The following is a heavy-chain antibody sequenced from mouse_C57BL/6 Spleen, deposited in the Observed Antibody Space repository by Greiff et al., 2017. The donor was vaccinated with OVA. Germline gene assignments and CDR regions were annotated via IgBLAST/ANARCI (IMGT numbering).Heavy chain of an antibody. CDR3: AQGPYYYGSSYGYFDV. D-gene: IGHD1-1*01. CDR1: GYTFTGYW. V-gene: IGHV1-9*01. J-gene: IGHJ1*03. Sequence: VKLVESGAELLKPGASVKLSCKATGYTFTGYWIEWVKQRPGHGLEWIGEILPGSGSTNYNEKFKGKATFTADTSSNTAYMQLSSLTTEDSAIYYCAQGPYYYGSSYGYFDVWGTGTTVTVSS. CDR2: ILPGSGST.